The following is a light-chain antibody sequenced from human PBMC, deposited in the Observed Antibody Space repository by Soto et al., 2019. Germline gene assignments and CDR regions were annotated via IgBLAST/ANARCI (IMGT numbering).Light chain of an antibody. CDR1: QSISSSY. V-gene: IGKV3-20*01. CDR2: GAS. Sequence: VMTQSPGTLSLSPGERGTLSCRASQSISSSYLAWYQQKPGQAPRLLIYGASSRATDIPDRFSGSGSGTDFTLTISRLEPEDFAVYYCQQYGSSPLTFGGGTKVDIK. CDR3: QQYGSSPLT. J-gene: IGKJ4*01.